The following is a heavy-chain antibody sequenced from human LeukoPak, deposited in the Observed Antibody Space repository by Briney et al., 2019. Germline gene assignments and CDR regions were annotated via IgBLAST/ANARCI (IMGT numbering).Heavy chain of an antibody. Sequence: GESLKISCKGSGYSFANCWIGWVRQMPGKGLEWMGIIYPGDSDTKYSPSFKGLLTISADKSISTAYLQWSSLKASDTATYYCARRKDGVDVWGQGTTVTVSS. CDR2: IYPGDSDT. J-gene: IGHJ6*02. V-gene: IGHV5-51*01. CDR1: GYSFANCW. CDR3: ARRKDGVDV.